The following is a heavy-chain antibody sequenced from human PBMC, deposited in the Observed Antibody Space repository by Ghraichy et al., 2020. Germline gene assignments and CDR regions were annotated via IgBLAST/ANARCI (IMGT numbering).Heavy chain of an antibody. Sequence: LSLTCAASGFTFSSHTMNWVRQAPGKGLEWVSSASASGNYIYHADAVKGRFTTSRDNARNSLFLQMDSLGVDDSALYYCARSDIRTARFGMDVWGRGTTVIVSS. CDR3: ARSDIRTARFGMDV. CDR2: ASASGNYI. CDR1: GFTFSSHT. D-gene: IGHD2-21*02. V-gene: IGHV3-21*06. J-gene: IGHJ6*02.